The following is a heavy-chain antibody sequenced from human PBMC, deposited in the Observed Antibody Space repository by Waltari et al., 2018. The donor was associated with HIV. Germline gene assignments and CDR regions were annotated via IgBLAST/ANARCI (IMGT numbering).Heavy chain of an antibody. CDR1: GYTFTTYD. D-gene: IGHD3-22*01. J-gene: IGHJ2*01. V-gene: IGHV1-8*01. CDR3: VRATYDSSGYSYFAR. CDR2: MNPNNGNT. Sequence: QVQLVQSGTEMKKPGASVKVSCKASGYTFTTYDINWVRQATGQGLGWMGWMNPNNGNTGHAQKFQGRVTSTRNTSISTAYMELSSLRSEDMAVFYCVRATYDSSGYSYFARWGRGTLVTVSS.